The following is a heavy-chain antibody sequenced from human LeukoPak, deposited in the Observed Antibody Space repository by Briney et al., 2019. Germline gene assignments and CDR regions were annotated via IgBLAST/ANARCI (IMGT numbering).Heavy chain of an antibody. D-gene: IGHD3-22*01. CDR1: GYTFTSYY. J-gene: IGHJ4*02. CDR2: ISAYNGNT. Sequence: ASVKVSCKASGYTFTSYYMHWVRQAPGQGLEWMGWISAYNGNTNYAQKLQGRVTMTTDTSTSTAYMELRSLRSDDTAVYYCARDLGYYYDSSGYYFGTPTTHFDYWGQGTLVTVSS. CDR3: ARDLGYYYDSSGYYFGTPTTHFDY. V-gene: IGHV1-18*04.